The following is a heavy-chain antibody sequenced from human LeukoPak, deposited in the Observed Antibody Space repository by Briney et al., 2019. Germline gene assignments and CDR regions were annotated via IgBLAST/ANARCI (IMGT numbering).Heavy chain of an antibody. D-gene: IGHD3-22*01. Sequence: SETLSLTCAVYGGSFSGYYWSWIRQPPGKGLEWIGEINHSGSTNYNPSLKSRVTISVDTSKNQFSLKLSSVIAADTAVYYCARGRHIYYYYDSSGYPSRLDYWGQGTLVTVSS. CDR1: GGSFSGYY. V-gene: IGHV4-34*01. J-gene: IGHJ4*02. CDR2: INHSGST. CDR3: ARGRHIYYYYDSSGYPSRLDY.